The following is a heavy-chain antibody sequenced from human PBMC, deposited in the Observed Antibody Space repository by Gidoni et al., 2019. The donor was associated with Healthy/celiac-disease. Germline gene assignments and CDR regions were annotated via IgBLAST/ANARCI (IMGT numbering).Heavy chain of an antibody. CDR1: GFTFSSYA. D-gene: IGHD3-10*01. J-gene: IGHJ6*02. Sequence: QVQLVESGGGVVQPGRSLRLSCAASGFTFSSYAMHWVRPAPGKGLEWVAVISYDGSNKYYADSVKGRFTISRDNSKNTLYLQMNGLRAEDTAVYYCARDIAYYGSGTRFYYGMDVWGQGTTVTVSS. V-gene: IGHV3-30-3*01. CDR3: ARDIAYYGSGTRFYYGMDV. CDR2: ISYDGSNK.